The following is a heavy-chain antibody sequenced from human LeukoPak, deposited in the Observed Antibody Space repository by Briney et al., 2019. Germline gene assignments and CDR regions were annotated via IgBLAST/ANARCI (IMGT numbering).Heavy chain of an antibody. Sequence: ASVKVSCKVSGYTLTELSIHWVRQAPGKGLEWIGGFDPEEGETIYAQKFQGRVTMTEDTSTDTAWMELNSLRSEDTALYYCARVQWGYDSRGFYSNWFDPWGQGTLVTVSS. D-gene: IGHD3-22*01. J-gene: IGHJ5*02. CDR2: FDPEEGET. CDR1: GYTLTELS. CDR3: ARVQWGYDSRGFYSNWFDP. V-gene: IGHV1-24*01.